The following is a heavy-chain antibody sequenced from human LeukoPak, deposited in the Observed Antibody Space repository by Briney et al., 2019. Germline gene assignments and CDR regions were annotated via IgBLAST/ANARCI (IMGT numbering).Heavy chain of an antibody. CDR2: INSDGSTT. Sequence: PGGSLRLSCAASGFTFSSFWMRWVRQAPGKGLVWVSRINSDGSTTSYADSVKGRFTISRDNSKNTLYLQMNSLRVEDTAVFYCARDATTYYYGSGSYGGAFDIWGQGTMVTVSS. V-gene: IGHV3-74*01. J-gene: IGHJ3*02. D-gene: IGHD3-10*01. CDR1: GFTFSSFW. CDR3: ARDATTYYYGSGSYGGAFDI.